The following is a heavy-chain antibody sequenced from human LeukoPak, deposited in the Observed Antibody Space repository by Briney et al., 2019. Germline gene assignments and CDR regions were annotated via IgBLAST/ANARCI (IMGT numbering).Heavy chain of an antibody. CDR1: GFTFSSYW. Sequence: PGGSLRLSCEASGFTFSSYWMHWVRQAPGKGLVWISGMNVDGGTTDYADSVRGRFTISRDNAKNTLYLQMNNLRAEDTAVYYCARDMTGPLDYWGQGTLVTASS. CDR2: MNVDGGTT. J-gene: IGHJ4*02. D-gene: IGHD1-20*01. CDR3: ARDMTGPLDY. V-gene: IGHV3-74*01.